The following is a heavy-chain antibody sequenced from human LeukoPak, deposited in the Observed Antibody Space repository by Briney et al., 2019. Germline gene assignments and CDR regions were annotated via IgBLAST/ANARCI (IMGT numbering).Heavy chain of an antibody. D-gene: IGHD3-10*01. V-gene: IGHV3-15*01. CDR3: TTGDPMVRGVLDY. CDR2: IKSKTDGGTT. Sequence: PGGSLRLSCAASGFTFSNAWMSGVRQAPGKGLEGVGRIKSKTDGGTTDYAAPVKGRFTISRDDSKNTLYLQMNSLKTEDTAVYYCTTGDPMVRGVLDYWGQGTLVTVSS. J-gene: IGHJ4*02. CDR1: GFTFSNAW.